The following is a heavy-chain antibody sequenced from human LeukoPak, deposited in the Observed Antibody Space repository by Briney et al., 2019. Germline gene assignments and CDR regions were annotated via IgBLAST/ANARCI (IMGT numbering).Heavy chain of an antibody. CDR3: ARGRQYPDY. Sequence: SETLPLTCAVYGGSFSGYYWSWIRQPPGKGLEWIGEINHSGSTNYNPSLKSRVTISVDTSKNQFSLKLSSVTAADTAVYYCARGRQYPDYWGQGTLVTVSS. CDR1: GGSFSGYY. J-gene: IGHJ4*02. D-gene: IGHD2-2*01. V-gene: IGHV4-34*01. CDR2: INHSGST.